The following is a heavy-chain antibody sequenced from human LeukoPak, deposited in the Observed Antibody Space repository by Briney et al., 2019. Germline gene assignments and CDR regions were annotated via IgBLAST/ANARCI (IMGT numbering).Heavy chain of an antibody. D-gene: IGHD2-2*01. J-gene: IGHJ4*02. V-gene: IGHV1-3*01. CDR3: TTGRPVSSSGSLEGH. Sequence: GASVKVSCKASGYTFTSYTIHWVRQAPEQSLEWMGCINAGDGNTKYSQKFQDRVTIIRDTSASTAYMELSRLISDDTAVYYCTTGRPVSSSGSLEGHWGQGTLVTVSS. CDR2: INAGDGNT. CDR1: GYTFTSYT.